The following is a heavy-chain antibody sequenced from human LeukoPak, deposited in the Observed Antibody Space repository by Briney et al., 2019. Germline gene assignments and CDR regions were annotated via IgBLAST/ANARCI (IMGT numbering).Heavy chain of an antibody. CDR1: GYTFTGYY. J-gene: IGHJ4*02. Sequence: ASVKVSCKASGYTFTGYYMHWMRQAPGQGLEWMGSINPNTGGTNCAQKFQGRVTMTRHTSISTAYMELSRLTSDDTAGYYCARKSVGDPWDNWGQGTLVTVSS. CDR2: INPNTGGT. V-gene: IGHV1-2*02. CDR3: ARKSVGDPWDN. D-gene: IGHD3-10*01.